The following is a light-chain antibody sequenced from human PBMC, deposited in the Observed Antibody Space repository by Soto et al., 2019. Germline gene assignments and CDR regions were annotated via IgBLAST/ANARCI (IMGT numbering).Light chain of an antibody. V-gene: IGLV1-47*01. CDR2: RNN. CDR3: AAWDDSLSGF. CDR1: SSNIGSNY. J-gene: IGLJ2*01. Sequence: QSVLTQPPSASGTPGQRVTISCSGSSSNIGSNYVYWYQQLPGTAPKLLIYRNNQRPSGVPDRFSGSKSGTSASLAISGLRSEDEADYYCAAWDDSLSGFFGGGTQLTVL.